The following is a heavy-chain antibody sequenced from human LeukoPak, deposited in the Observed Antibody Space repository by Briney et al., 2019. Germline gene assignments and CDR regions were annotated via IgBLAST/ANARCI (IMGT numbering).Heavy chain of an antibody. CDR1: GGSISSFY. Sequence: SETLSLTCTVSGGSISSFYWSWIRQPPGKGLEWIGYSHDSGDTNYNPSLKSRVTISVDTSKNQFSLKLSSVTAADTAVYYCARVRVVDATFYQYYALDVWGQGTTVTVSS. CDR3: ARVRVVDATFYQYYALDV. CDR2: SHDSGDT. D-gene: IGHD2-15*01. J-gene: IGHJ6*02. V-gene: IGHV4-59*08.